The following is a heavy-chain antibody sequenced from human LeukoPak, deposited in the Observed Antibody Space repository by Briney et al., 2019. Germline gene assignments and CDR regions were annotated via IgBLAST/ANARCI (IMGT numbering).Heavy chain of an antibody. D-gene: IGHD1-20*01. CDR3: ARVSVGITEGYYYYMDV. CDR2: IYTSGST. V-gene: IGHV4-61*02. Sequence: PSQTLSLTCTVSGSSISSGSYYWSWIRQPAGKGLEWIGRIYTSGSTNYNPSLKSRVTISVDTSKNQFSLKLSSVTAADTAVYYCARVSVGITEGYYYYMDVWGKGTTVTVSS. J-gene: IGHJ6*03. CDR1: GSSISSGSYY.